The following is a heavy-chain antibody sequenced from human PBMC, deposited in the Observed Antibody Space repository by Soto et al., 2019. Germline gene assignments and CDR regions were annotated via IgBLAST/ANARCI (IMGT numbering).Heavy chain of an antibody. Sequence: SGGSLRLSCAASGFTFSSYWMHWVRQAPGKGLVWVSRIESDGSSTSYADSVKGRFTISRDNAKNTLYLQMNSLRAEDTAVYYCATLYYYDSSGYYYWGQGTLVTVSS. D-gene: IGHD3-22*01. J-gene: IGHJ4*02. CDR2: IESDGSST. V-gene: IGHV3-74*01. CDR3: ATLYYYDSSGYYY. CDR1: GFTFSSYW.